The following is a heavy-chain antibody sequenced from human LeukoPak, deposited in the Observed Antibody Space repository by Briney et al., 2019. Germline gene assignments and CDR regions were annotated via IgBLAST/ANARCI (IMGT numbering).Heavy chain of an antibody. CDR2: INPNSGGT. Sequence: ASVKVSCKASGYTFTGYYMHWVRQAPGQGLEWMGWINPNSGGTNYAQKFQGRVTMTRDTSISTAYMDLSRLRSDDTAVYYGAREGAYGYYAFDYWGQGTLVTVSS. D-gene: IGHD4-17*01. J-gene: IGHJ4*02. CDR1: GYTFTGYY. V-gene: IGHV1-2*02. CDR3: AREGAYGYYAFDY.